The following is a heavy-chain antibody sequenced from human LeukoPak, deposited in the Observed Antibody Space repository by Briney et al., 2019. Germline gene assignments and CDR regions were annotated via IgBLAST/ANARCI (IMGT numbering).Heavy chain of an antibody. D-gene: IGHD5-18*01. CDR1: GFTFSSYA. CDR3: ARDSAAMARHYFDY. J-gene: IGHJ4*02. CDR2: ISGSGGST. Sequence: GGSLRLSCAASGFTFSSYAMSWVRQTPGKGLEWVSVISGSGGSTHYADSVKGRFTISRDNSKNTLYLQMNSLRAEDTAVYYCARDSAAMARHYFDYWGQGTLVTVSS. V-gene: IGHV3-23*01.